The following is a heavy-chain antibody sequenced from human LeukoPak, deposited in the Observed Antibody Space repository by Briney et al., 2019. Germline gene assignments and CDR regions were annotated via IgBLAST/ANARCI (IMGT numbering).Heavy chain of an antibody. CDR1: GFTFSSYS. D-gene: IGHD2-2*01. CDR2: ISSSSSYI. Sequence: GGSLRLSCAASGFTFSSYSMNWVRQAPGKGLEWVSSISSSSSYIYYADSVKGRFTISRDNAKNSLYLQMNSLRAEDTAVYYCAAVPAAIGAFDYWGQGTLVTVSS. V-gene: IGHV3-21*04. CDR3: AAVPAAIGAFDY. J-gene: IGHJ4*02.